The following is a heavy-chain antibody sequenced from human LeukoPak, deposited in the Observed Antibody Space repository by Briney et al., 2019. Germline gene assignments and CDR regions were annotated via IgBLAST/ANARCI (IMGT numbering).Heavy chain of an antibody. CDR2: INHDGSLR. CDR3: TRDVFPLGDS. V-gene: IGHV3-74*01. CDR1: GFSLRSYG. J-gene: IGHJ4*02. Sequence: PGGSLRLSCAASGFSLRSYGMHWVRQSPGKGLLWVSHINHDGSLRDYADSVKGRFTISKDIAENTVYLQMDSLGAEDTAIYYCTRDVFPLGDSWGQGTLVTVSS.